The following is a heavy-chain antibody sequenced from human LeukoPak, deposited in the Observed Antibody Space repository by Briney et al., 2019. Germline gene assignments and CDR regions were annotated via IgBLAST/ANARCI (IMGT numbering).Heavy chain of an antibody. CDR2: IYYSGST. J-gene: IGHJ3*02. CDR1: GGSISSYY. V-gene: IGHV4-59*08. Sequence: SETLSLTCTVSGGSISSYYWSWIRQPPGKGLEWIGYIYYSGSTNYNPSLKSRVTISVDTSKNQFSLKLSSVTAADTAVYYCARHVAKRYSYPSGDAFDIWGQGTMVTVSS. D-gene: IGHD5-18*01. CDR3: ARHVAKRYSYPSGDAFDI.